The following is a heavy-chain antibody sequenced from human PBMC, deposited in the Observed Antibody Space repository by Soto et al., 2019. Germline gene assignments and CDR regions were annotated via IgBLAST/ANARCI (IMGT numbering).Heavy chain of an antibody. J-gene: IGHJ4*02. Sequence: SETLSLTCTVSGGSISNYYWGWSRQPPGKGLECIGSVYYRGSTYYNPSLKSRLTLSVDTSKNQFFLKLTSVTAADTAVYYCARNDGGPFDYWGQGILVTVSS. D-gene: IGHD4-17*01. CDR3: ARNDGGPFDY. CDR2: VYYRGST. V-gene: IGHV4-59*04. CDR1: GGSISNYY.